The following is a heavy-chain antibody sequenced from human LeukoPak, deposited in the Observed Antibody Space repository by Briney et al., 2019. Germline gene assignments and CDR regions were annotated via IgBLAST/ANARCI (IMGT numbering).Heavy chain of an antibody. CDR3: ARDLLEDYYDSSGYPANY. CDR1: GFTFSSYA. V-gene: IGHV3-23*01. J-gene: IGHJ4*02. Sequence: PGGSLRLSCAASGFTFSSYAMSWVRQAPGKGLEWVSAISGSGGSTYYADSVKGRFTISRDNSKNTLYLQMNSLRAEDTAVYYCARDLLEDYYDSSGYPANYWGQGTLVTVSS. CDR2: ISGSGGST. D-gene: IGHD3-22*01.